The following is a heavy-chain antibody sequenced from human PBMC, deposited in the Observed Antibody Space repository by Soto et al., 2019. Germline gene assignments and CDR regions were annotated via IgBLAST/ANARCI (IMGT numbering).Heavy chain of an antibody. D-gene: IGHD4-4*01. CDR3: ARQDVTVTTIDY. CDR2: IYYSGST. J-gene: IGHJ4*02. Sequence: QLQLQESGPGLVKPSETLSLTCTVSGGSISSSSYYWGWIRQPPGKGLEWIGSIYYSGSTYYNPSLKSRVTISVDTSKNQFSLKLSSVTAADTAVYYCARQDVTVTTIDYWGQGTLVTVSS. CDR1: GGSISSSSYY. V-gene: IGHV4-39*01.